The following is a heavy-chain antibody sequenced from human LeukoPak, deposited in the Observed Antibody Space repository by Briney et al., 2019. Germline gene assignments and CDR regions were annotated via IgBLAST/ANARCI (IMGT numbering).Heavy chain of an antibody. CDR3: ARVEYYYGSGSYQSIDY. V-gene: IGHV1-18*01. J-gene: IGHJ4*02. Sequence: ASVKVSCKASGYTFTSYGISWVRQAPGQGLEWMEWISAYNGNTNYAQKLQGRVTMTTDTSTSTAYMELRSLRSDDTAVYYCARVEYYYGSGSYQSIDYWGQGTLVTVSS. CDR1: GYTFTSYG. CDR2: ISAYNGNT. D-gene: IGHD3-10*01.